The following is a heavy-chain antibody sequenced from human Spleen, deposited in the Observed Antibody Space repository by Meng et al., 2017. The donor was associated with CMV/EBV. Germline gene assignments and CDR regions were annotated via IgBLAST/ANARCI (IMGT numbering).Heavy chain of an antibody. CDR1: GFIFSNFA. Sequence: SGFIFSNFAMHWVRQAPGKGLEWVAVIWSDGSNKYYADYVKGRFTISRDNSKNTLYLQMNSLRGEDTAIYYCAKDGGGGDSHDAFDIWGQGTMVTVSS. CDR2: IWSDGSNK. V-gene: IGHV3-33*06. CDR3: AKDGGGGDSHDAFDI. J-gene: IGHJ3*02. D-gene: IGHD3-16*01.